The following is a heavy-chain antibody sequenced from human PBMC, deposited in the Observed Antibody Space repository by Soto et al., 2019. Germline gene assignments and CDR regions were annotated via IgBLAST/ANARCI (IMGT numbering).Heavy chain of an antibody. CDR1: GYTFTRFY. Sequence: QVQLVQSGAEVRKPGASVRLSCKASGYTFTRFYLHWVRQAPGQGLEWMGIINTRGGTTAYAQNFRGRLTVTRDTSTNTLYKELSALRSDDTAVYYCARGPDDSDVPRWDYWGQGTRVTVSS. V-gene: IGHV1-46*01. D-gene: IGHD4-17*01. J-gene: IGHJ4*02. CDR3: ARGPDDSDVPRWDY. CDR2: INTRGGTT.